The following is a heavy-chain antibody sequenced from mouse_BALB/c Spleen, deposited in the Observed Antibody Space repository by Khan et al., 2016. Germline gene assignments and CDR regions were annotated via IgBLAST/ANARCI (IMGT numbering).Heavy chain of an antibody. Sequence: QVQLQQSGAELVRPGSSVKISCKASGYAFSIYWMNWVKQRPGQGLEWIGQIYPGDGDTDYTGKFKDKATLTADKSSSTAYMQLSSLTSEDSAVYYCARSGYGYDDWGQGTTLTVSS. J-gene: IGHJ2*01. CDR3: ARSGYGYDD. CDR1: GYAFSIYW. CDR2: IYPGDGDT. V-gene: IGHV1-80*01. D-gene: IGHD2-2*01.